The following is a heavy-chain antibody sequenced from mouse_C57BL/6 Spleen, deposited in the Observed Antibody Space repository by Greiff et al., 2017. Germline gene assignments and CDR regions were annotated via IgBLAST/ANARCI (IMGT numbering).Heavy chain of an antibody. CDR2: ISDGGSYT. CDR3: ARDQADYYGSRGFAY. D-gene: IGHD1-1*01. Sequence: EVHLVESGGGLVKPGGSLKLSCAASGFTFSSYAMSWVRQTPEKRLEWVATISDGGSYTYYPDNVKGRFTISRDNAKNNLYLQMSHLKSEDTAMYYCARDQADYYGSRGFAYWGQGTLVTVSA. CDR1: GFTFSSYA. J-gene: IGHJ3*01. V-gene: IGHV5-4*01.